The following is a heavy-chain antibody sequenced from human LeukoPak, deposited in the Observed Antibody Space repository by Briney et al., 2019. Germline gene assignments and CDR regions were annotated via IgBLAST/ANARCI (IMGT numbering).Heavy chain of an antibody. Sequence: ASVKVSCKASGYTFISYGINWVRQAPGQGLEWMGWMNPNSGNTDYAQKFQGRVTMTRNTSISTAYMELRSLRSEDTAVYYCARTASSWSSRYYYYMDVWGKGTTITVSS. CDR2: MNPNSGNT. J-gene: IGHJ6*03. V-gene: IGHV1-8*01. D-gene: IGHD6-13*01. CDR3: ARTASSWSSRYYYYMDV. CDR1: GYTFISYG.